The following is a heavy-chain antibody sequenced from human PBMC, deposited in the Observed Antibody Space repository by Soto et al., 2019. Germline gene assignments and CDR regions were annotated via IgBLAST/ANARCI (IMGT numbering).Heavy chain of an antibody. Sequence: ETLSLTCTVSGGSISSYYWSWIRQPPGKGLEWIGYIYYSGSTNYNPSLKSRVTISVDTSKNQFSLNLSSVTAADTAVYYCACSLGGSRWPLPRGYYYYGMDVWGQGTTVTVS. D-gene: IGHD6-13*01. V-gene: IGHV4-59*01. CDR3: ACSLGGSRWPLPRGYYYYGMDV. CDR2: IYYSGST. J-gene: IGHJ6*02. CDR1: GGSISSYY.